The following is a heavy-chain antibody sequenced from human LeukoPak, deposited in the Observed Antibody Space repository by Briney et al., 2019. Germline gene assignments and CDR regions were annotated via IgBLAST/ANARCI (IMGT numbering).Heavy chain of an antibody. Sequence: PGGSLRLSCAASGFTFTNAWMNWVRQAPGTGLEWVANIKQDGSEKYYVDSVKGRFTISRDNAKNSLYLQMNSLRVEDTAVYYCARKTRDCWGQGTLVIVSS. CDR3: ARKTRDC. CDR1: GFTFTNAW. CDR2: IKQDGSEK. J-gene: IGHJ4*02. V-gene: IGHV3-7*01.